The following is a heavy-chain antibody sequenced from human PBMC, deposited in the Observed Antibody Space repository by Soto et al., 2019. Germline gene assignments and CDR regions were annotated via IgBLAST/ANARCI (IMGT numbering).Heavy chain of an antibody. Sequence: QVQLMQSGAEVKKPGASVKVSCKASGYTFTSYGISWVRQAPGQGLEWMGWISAYNGNTNYAQKLQGRVTMTTDTSTSTAYMELRSLRSDDTAVYYCARQLYDFWSGYYSVNIPFDYWGQGTLVTVSS. J-gene: IGHJ4*02. CDR1: GYTFTSYG. V-gene: IGHV1-18*01. D-gene: IGHD3-3*01. CDR3: ARQLYDFWSGYYSVNIPFDY. CDR2: ISAYNGNT.